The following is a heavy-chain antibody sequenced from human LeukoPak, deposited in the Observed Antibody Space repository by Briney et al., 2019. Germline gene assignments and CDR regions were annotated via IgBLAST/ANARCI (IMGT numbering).Heavy chain of an antibody. CDR3: ATFHLGDAFGLGYYYYYYMDV. V-gene: IGHV1-46*01. Sequence: EASVKVSCKASGYTFTGYYMHWVRQAPGQGLEWMGIINPSGGSTSYAQKFQGRVTITADKSTSTAYMELSSLRSEDTAVYYCATFHLGDAFGLGYYYYYYMDVWGKGTTVTVSS. D-gene: IGHD4-17*01. J-gene: IGHJ6*03. CDR2: INPSGGST. CDR1: GYTFTGYY.